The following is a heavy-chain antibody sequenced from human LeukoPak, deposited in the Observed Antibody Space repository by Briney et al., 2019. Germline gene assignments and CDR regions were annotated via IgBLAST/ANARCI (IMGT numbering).Heavy chain of an antibody. CDR2: IYTSGST. CDR1: GGSISSYY. V-gene: IGHV4-4*09. Sequence: SETLSHTCTVSGGSISSYYWSWIRQPPGKGLEWIGYIYTSGSTNYNPSLKSRVTISVNTSKNQFSLKLSSVTAADTAVYYCARQLATETFDYWGQGTLVTVSS. J-gene: IGHJ4*02. CDR3: ARQLATETFDY. D-gene: IGHD4-17*01.